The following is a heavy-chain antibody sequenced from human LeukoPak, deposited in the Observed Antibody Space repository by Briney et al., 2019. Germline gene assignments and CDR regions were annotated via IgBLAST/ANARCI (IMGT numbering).Heavy chain of an antibody. CDR1: GYSFTSYW. D-gene: IGHD1-20*01. V-gene: IGHV5-10-1*01. CDR3: ARSAITGTTSERLIDY. Sequence: GGSLKISCKGSGYSFTSYWISWVRQMPGKGLEWMGRIDPSDSYTNYSPSFQGHVTISADKSISTAYLQWSSLKASDTAMYYCARSAITGTTSERLIDYWGQGTLVTVSS. J-gene: IGHJ4*02. CDR2: IDPSDSYT.